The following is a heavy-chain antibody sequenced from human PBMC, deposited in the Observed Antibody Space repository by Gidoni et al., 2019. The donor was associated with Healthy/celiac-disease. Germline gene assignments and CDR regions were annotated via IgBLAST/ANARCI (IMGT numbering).Heavy chain of an antibody. CDR1: GFTFSTAW. CDR3: TTPEYCSSTSCYLVDV. V-gene: IGHV3-15*01. Sequence: VQLVESGGGLVKPGGSLSPSCAASGFTFSTAWMSWVRQAPGKGLEWVGSIKSKTDGGTTDYAAPVKGRFTISRDDSKNTLYLQMNSLKTEDTAVYYCTTPEYCSSTSCYLVDVWGQGTTVTVSS. D-gene: IGHD2-2*01. CDR2: IKSKTDGGTT. J-gene: IGHJ6*02.